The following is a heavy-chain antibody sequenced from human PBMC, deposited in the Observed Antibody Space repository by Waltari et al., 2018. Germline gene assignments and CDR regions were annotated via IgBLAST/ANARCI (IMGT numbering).Heavy chain of an antibody. J-gene: IGHJ4*02. CDR2: IWYDGSNK. Sequence: QVQLVESGGGVVQPGRSLRLSCAASGFTFSSYGMHWVRQAPGKGLEWVAVIWYDGSNKYYADSVKGRFTISRDNSKNTLYLQMNSLRAEDTAVYYCASSLGYLDYWGQGTLVTVSS. CDR1: GFTFSSYG. D-gene: IGHD3-16*01. CDR3: ASSLGYLDY. V-gene: IGHV3-33*01.